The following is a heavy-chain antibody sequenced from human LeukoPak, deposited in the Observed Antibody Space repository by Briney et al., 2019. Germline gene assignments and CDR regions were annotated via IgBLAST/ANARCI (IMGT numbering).Heavy chain of an antibody. J-gene: IGHJ4*02. CDR1: GFTFSNGW. CDR3: TSNLYCSTSSCYTLDN. D-gene: IGHD2-2*02. V-gene: IGHV3-15*01. Sequence: GGSLRLSCAASGFTFSNGWMSWVRQAPGKGLEWVGRIKSKSERGTTDYAAPVKGRFTISRDGSTNTVYLHMNSLRTEDTAVYFCTSNLYCSTSSCYTLDNWGQGTLVAVSP. CDR2: IKSKSERGTT.